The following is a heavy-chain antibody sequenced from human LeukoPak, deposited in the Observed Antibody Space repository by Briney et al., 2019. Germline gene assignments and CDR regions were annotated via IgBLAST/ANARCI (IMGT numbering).Heavy chain of an antibody. V-gene: IGHV4-30-2*01. CDR3: ARDRELGY. CDR1: GGSISSGGYS. D-gene: IGHD3-10*01. J-gene: IGHJ4*02. CDR2: IYHSGST. Sequence: QTLSLTCAVSGGSISSGGYSWSWIRQPPGKGLEWIGYIYHSGSTYYNPSLKSRVTISVDRSKNQFSLKLTSVTAADTAVYYCARDRELGYWGQGTLVTVSS.